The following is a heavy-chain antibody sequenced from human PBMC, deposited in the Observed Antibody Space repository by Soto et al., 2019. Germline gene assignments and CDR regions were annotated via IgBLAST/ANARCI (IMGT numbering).Heavy chain of an antibody. CDR2: INHSGST. V-gene: IGHV4-34*01. CDR1: GGSFSGYY. J-gene: IGHJ3*02. CDR3: ARAKQKLYCGGDCYPKHDAFDI. D-gene: IGHD2-21*02. Sequence: SETLSLTCAVYGGSFSGYYWSWIRQPPGKGLEWIGEINHSGSTNYNPSLKSRVTISVDTSKTQFSLKLSSVTAADTAVYYCARAKQKLYCGGDCYPKHDAFDIWGQGTMVTVSS.